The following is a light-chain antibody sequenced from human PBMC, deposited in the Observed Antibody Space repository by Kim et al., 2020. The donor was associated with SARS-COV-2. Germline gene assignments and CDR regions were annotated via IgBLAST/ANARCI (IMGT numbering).Light chain of an antibody. Sequence: SYELTQPPSVSVAPGKTARITCGGNNIGSKSVHWYQQKPGQAPVLVTYYDSDRPSGIPERFSGSNSGNTATLTISRVEAGDEADYYCQVWDSSSDSWVFGGGTQLTVL. CDR2: YDS. CDR1: NIGSKS. CDR3: QVWDSSSDSWV. V-gene: IGLV3-21*04. J-gene: IGLJ3*02.